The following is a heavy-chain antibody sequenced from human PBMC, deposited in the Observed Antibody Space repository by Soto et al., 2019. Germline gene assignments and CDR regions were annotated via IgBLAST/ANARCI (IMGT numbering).Heavy chain of an antibody. CDR3: AGNSYGSVPYYYYGMDV. CDR1: GGTFSSYA. J-gene: IGHJ6*02. D-gene: IGHD3-10*01. CDR2: IIPIFGTA. Sequence: QVQLVQSGAEVKKPGSSVKVSCKASGGTFSSYAISWVRQAPGQGLEWMGGIIPIFGTANYAQKFQGRVTITADESTSTAYMELSSLSSEDTAVYYCAGNSYGSVPYYYYGMDVWGQGTTVTVSS. V-gene: IGHV1-69*01.